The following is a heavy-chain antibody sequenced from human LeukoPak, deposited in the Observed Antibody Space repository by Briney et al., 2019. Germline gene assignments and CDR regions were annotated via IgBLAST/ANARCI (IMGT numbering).Heavy chain of an antibody. CDR1: GFTFRSYW. J-gene: IGHJ4*02. CDR2: INTAGNSI. D-gene: IGHD3-10*01. V-gene: IGHV3-74*01. Sequence: GGSLRLSCAASGFTFRSYWMHWVRQAPGKGLVWVSRINTAGNSISYADSVKGRFTISRDNSKNTLYLQMNSLRAEDTAVYYCARDLSGSYYYYFDYWGQGTLVTVSS. CDR3: ARDLSGSYYYYFDY.